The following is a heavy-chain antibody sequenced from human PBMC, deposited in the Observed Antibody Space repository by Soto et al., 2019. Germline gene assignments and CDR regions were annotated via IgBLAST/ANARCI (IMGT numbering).Heavy chain of an antibody. CDR3: AKDTEYCSGGSCYLIDY. V-gene: IGHV3-30*18. D-gene: IGHD2-15*01. J-gene: IGHJ4*02. Sequence: ESGGGVVQPGRSLRLSCAASGFTFSSYGMHWVRQAPGKGLEWVAVISYDGSNKYYADSVKGRFTISRDNSKNTLYLQMNSLRAEDTAVYYCAKDTEYCSGGSCYLIDYWGQGTLVTVSS. CDR2: ISYDGSNK. CDR1: GFTFSSYG.